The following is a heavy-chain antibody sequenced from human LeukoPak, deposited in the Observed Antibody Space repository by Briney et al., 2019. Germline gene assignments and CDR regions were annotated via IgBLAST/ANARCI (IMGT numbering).Heavy chain of an antibody. Sequence: GGSLRLSCAASGITLSNYSLNWIRQGPGEGLEWVSSISTSSSLIYYADSVKGRFTVSRDDAKNSLHLQMNSLRAEDTAVYYCARAVRRYSNGYQYFFDYWGQGILVTVSS. CDR1: GITLSNYS. CDR3: ARAVRRYSNGYQYFFDY. J-gene: IGHJ4*02. D-gene: IGHD5-18*01. CDR2: ISTSSSLI. V-gene: IGHV3-21*01.